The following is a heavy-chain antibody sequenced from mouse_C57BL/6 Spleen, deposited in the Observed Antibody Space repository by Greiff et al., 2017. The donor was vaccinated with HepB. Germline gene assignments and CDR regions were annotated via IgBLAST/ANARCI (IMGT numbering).Heavy chain of an antibody. CDR2: IYPGSGST. CDR1: GYTFTSYW. J-gene: IGHJ2*01. D-gene: IGHD1-1*01. CDR3: ARSMDYYGSGYYFDY. Sequence: QVQLQQPGAELVKPGASVKMSCKASGYTFTSYWITWVKQRPGQGLEWIGDIYPGSGSTNYNEKFKSKATLTVDTSSSTAYMQLSSLTSEDSAVYYCARSMDYYGSGYYFDYWGQGTTLTVSS. V-gene: IGHV1-55*01.